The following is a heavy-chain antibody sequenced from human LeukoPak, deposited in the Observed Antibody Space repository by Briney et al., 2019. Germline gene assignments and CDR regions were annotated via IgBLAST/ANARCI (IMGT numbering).Heavy chain of an antibody. Sequence: GGSLRLSCAASGFTFSSYAMSWVRQAPGKGLEWVSAISGSGGSTYYADSVKGRFTISRDNCKNTLYLQMNSLRAEDTAVYYCANERYCSGGSCYSGFDYWGQGTLVTVSS. CDR2: ISGSGGST. CDR3: ANERYCSGGSCYSGFDY. J-gene: IGHJ4*02. V-gene: IGHV3-23*01. CDR1: GFTFSSYA. D-gene: IGHD2-15*01.